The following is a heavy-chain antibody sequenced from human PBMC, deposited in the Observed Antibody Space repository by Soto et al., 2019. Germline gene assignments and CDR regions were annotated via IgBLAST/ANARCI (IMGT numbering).Heavy chain of an antibody. D-gene: IGHD2-15*01. CDR1: GFTFSSYA. J-gene: IGHJ4*02. Sequence: EVQLLESGGGLVQPGGSLRLSCAASGFTFSSYAMSWVRQAPGKGLEWVSAISGSGGSTYYADSAKGRFTISRDNSKNTLYLQMNSLRAEDEDMAVYYCAKGGRYCSGGSCLVGYFDSWGQGTLVTVSS. V-gene: IGHV3-23*01. CDR3: AKGGRYCSGGSCLVGYFDS. CDR2: ISGSGGST.